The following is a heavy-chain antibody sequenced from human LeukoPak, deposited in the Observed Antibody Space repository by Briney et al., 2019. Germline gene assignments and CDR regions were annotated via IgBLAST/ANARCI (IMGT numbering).Heavy chain of an antibody. D-gene: IGHD2-2*01. J-gene: IGHJ4*02. CDR2: IHPGDSDT. CDR1: GYTITSYW. CDR3: ARLGEAVVVPAARPFDY. V-gene: IGHV5-51*01. Sequence: GESLKISCKGSGYTITSYWIGWVRQMPGKGLEWMGIIHPGDSDTRYSPSFQGQVNISADKSISTAHLQWSSLKASDTAMYYCARLGEAVVVPAARPFDYWGQGTLVTVSS.